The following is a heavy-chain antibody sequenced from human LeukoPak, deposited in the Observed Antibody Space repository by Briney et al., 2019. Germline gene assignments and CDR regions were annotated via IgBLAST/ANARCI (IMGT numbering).Heavy chain of an antibody. J-gene: IGHJ4*02. V-gene: IGHV3-11*04. D-gene: IGHD3-10*01. CDR3: AKLGRNYFDY. Sequence: PGRSLRPSSAASGFTFSNYYTNWIRQAPGKGLEWVSYISSSGSTIYYADSVKGRFTISRDNAKNSLYLQMNSLRAEDTAVYYCAKLGRNYFDYWGQGTLVTVSS. CDR1: GFTFSNYY. CDR2: ISSSGSTI.